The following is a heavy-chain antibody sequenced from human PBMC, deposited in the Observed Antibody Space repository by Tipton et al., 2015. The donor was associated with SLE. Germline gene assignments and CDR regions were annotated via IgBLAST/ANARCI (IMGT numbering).Heavy chain of an antibody. D-gene: IGHD2-2*01. J-gene: IGHJ4*02. CDR1: GFTFSSYG. CDR2: IRYDGSNK. Sequence: SLRLSCAASGFTFSSYGMHWVRQAPGKGLEWVAFIRYDGSNKYYADSVKGRFTISRDNSKNTLYLQMNSLRAEDTAVYYCAKDGGVVVPAAKGYFDYWGQGTLVXVSS. CDR3: AKDGGVVVPAAKGYFDY. V-gene: IGHV3-30*02.